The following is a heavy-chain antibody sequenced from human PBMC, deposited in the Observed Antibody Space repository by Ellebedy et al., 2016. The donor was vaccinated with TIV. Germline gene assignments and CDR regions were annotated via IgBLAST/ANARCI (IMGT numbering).Heavy chain of an antibody. CDR2: INSKTGNT. D-gene: IGHD3-10*01. V-gene: IGHV1-18*01. Sequence: ASLKVSCXTSDDVSIDSGITWVRQAPGQGLEWMGWINSKTGNTNFAQKLQGRLSLSTDASKTTAYMELRNVTSEDTAVYFCARDQFGTAGTYGFDYWGLGTLVTVSS. J-gene: IGHJ4*02. CDR1: DDVSIDSG. CDR3: ARDQFGTAGTYGFDY.